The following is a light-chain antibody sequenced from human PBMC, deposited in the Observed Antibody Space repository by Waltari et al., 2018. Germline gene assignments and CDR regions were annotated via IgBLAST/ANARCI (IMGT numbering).Light chain of an antibody. Sequence: QSALPPPSSVSGSPGTSITNSCTGTSSDLGGYNFVSCYQQHPGKVPKLIIYDVTNLPSGVSNRFSGSKSGNTASLTISGLQAEDEADYYCSSYTTSSTYVFGTGTKVTVL. CDR1: SSDLGGYNF. J-gene: IGLJ1*01. CDR3: SSYTTSSTYV. V-gene: IGLV2-14*03. CDR2: DVT.